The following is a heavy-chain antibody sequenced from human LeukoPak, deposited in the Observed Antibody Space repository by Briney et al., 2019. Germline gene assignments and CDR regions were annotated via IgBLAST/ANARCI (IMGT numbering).Heavy chain of an antibody. D-gene: IGHD6-13*01. CDR3: ARGLEGIAAADYFDY. V-gene: IGHV4-34*01. Sequence: PSETLSLTCSVSGDSITMYYWTWIRQPPGKGLEWIGEINHSGSTNYNPSLKSRVTISVDTSKNQFSLKLSSVTAADTAVYYCARGLEGIAAADYFDYWGQGTLVTVSS. J-gene: IGHJ4*02. CDR1: GDSITMYY. CDR2: INHSGST.